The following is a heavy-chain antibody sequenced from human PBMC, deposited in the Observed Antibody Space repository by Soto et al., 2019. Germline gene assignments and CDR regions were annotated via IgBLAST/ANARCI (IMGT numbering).Heavy chain of an antibody. D-gene: IGHD3-3*01. V-gene: IGHV1-18*01. CDR1: GYTFTGYG. CDR3: ARVYDFWSGYQTPFDY. Sequence: QVQLVQSGAEVTEPGASVKVSCKASGYTFTGYGISWVRQAPGQGPEWMGWISVYNGNTKYAEKLQGRVTLTTDTSTSTAYMELRSLRSDDTAVYYCARVYDFWSGYQTPFDYWGQGTLVTVSA. J-gene: IGHJ4*02. CDR2: ISVYNGNT.